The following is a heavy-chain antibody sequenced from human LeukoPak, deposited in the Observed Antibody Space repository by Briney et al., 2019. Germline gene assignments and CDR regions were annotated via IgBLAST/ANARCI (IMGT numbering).Heavy chain of an antibody. CDR2: IYHSGST. J-gene: IGHJ4*02. D-gene: IGHD6-19*01. Sequence: SETLSLTCTVSGYSISSGYYWGWIRQPPGKGLEWIESIYHSGSTYYNPSLKSRVTISVDTSKNQFSLKLSSVTAADTAVYYCARVRSGWSAYYFDYWGQGTLVTVSS. V-gene: IGHV4-38-2*02. CDR1: GYSISSGYY. CDR3: ARVRSGWSAYYFDY.